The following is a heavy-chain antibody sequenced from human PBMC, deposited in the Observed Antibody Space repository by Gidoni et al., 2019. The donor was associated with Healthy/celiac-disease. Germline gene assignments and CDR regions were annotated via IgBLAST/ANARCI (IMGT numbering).Heavy chain of an antibody. Sequence: GYYMHWVRQAPGQGLEWMGWINPNSVSTNYAQKNQGRVTMTRDTFISTAYMELSRLRSDETAVYYSARVRIAVAPTYSYYGMDVWGQGTTVTVSS. CDR2: INPNSVST. V-gene: IGHV1-2*02. J-gene: IGHJ6*02. CDR1: GYY. CDR3: ARVRIAVAPTYSYYGMDV. D-gene: IGHD6-19*01.